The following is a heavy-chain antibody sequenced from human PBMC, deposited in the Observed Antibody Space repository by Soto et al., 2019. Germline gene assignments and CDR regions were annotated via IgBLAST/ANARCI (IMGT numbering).Heavy chain of an antibody. V-gene: IGHV3-23*01. J-gene: IGHJ4*02. CDR1: GFTFSSYA. CDR3: AKESLYSSGWGYFDY. Sequence: EVQLLESGGGLVQPGGSLRLSCAASGFTFSSYAMRWVRQAPGKGLEWVSAISGSGGSTYYADSVKGRFTISRDNSKNTLYLQMNRLRAEDTAVYYCAKESLYSSGWGYFDYWGQGTLVTVSS. CDR2: ISGSGGST. D-gene: IGHD6-19*01.